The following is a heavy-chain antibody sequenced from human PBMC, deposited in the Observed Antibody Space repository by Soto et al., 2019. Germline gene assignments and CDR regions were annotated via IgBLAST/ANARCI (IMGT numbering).Heavy chain of an antibody. J-gene: IGHJ6*02. V-gene: IGHV1-46*01. CDR1: GYTFTSYY. D-gene: IGHD3-16*01. Sequence: GASVKVSCKASGYTFTSYYMHWVRQAPGQGLEWMGIINPSGGSTSYAQKFQGRVTMTRDTSTSTVYMELSSLRSEDTAAYYCARDRGFRDYDYVWGSYADEVHNYYGMDVWGQGTTVTVSS. CDR3: ARDRGFRDYDYVWGSYADEVHNYYGMDV. CDR2: INPSGGST.